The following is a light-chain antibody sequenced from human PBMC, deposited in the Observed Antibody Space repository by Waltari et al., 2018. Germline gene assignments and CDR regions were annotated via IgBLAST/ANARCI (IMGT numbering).Light chain of an antibody. CDR3: SAYTGGSTLVV. CDR1: PSDIGLYDY. V-gene: IGLV2-14*01. J-gene: IGLJ2*01. Sequence: QSALTQPASVSGSPGQSITISCTGTPSDIGLYDYVSWYQQRPGKAPKLMLFDVTKRPSRVSNRFSGSKSGDTASLTISGLQAEDEADYYCSAYTGGSTLVVFGGGTKVIVL. CDR2: DVT.